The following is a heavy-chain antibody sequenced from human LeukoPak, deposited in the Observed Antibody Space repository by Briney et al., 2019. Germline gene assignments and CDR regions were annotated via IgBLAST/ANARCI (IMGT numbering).Heavy chain of an antibody. CDR3: ARLGSTFDI. CDR2: IFYSGGS. V-gene: IGHV4-59*08. CDR1: GGSISSYY. Sequence: SETLSLTCTVSGGSISSYYWTWIRQTPGKGLEWIGYIFYSGGSNYNPSLKSRVTISVDTSKNHFSLKLSSVTAAYTAVYYCARLGSTFDIWGQGTMVTVSS. D-gene: IGHD2-2*01. J-gene: IGHJ3*02.